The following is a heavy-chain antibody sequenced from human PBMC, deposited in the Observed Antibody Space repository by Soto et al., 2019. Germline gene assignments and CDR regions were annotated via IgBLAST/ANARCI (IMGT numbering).Heavy chain of an antibody. D-gene: IGHD3-22*01. V-gene: IGHV1-3*01. CDR2: INAGNGNT. J-gene: IGHJ4*02. CDR3: AIEYSSSPPYYPIGY. CDR1: GYTFTSYA. Sequence: GASVKVSCKASGYTFTSYAMHWVRQAPGQRLEWMGWINAGNGNTKYSQKFQGRVTITADESTSTAYMELSSLRSEDTAVYYCAIEYSSSPPYYPIGYSGQGTLVTVSS.